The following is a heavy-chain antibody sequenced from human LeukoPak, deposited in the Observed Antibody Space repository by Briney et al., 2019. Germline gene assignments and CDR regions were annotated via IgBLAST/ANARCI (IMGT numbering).Heavy chain of an antibody. J-gene: IGHJ4*02. CDR3: AKHATEGGSSSTSSWDY. D-gene: IGHD2-2*01. V-gene: IGHV3-23*01. CDR2: IAGGDDR. CDR1: GFIFSPYA. Sequence: PGGSLRLSCAASGFIFSPYAMSWVRQAPGKGLEWVAGIAGGDDRFYADSVKGRFSISRDNSKNTVDLQMNSLRVEDTAVYYCAKHATEGGSSSTSSWDYWGQGTLVTVSS.